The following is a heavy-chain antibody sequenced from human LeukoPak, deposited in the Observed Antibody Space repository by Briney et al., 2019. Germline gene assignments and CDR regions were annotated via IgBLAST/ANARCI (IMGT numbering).Heavy chain of an antibody. D-gene: IGHD5-18*01. Sequence: GGPLRLSFAASGFPFSSHGMHWGRPAPGKGVGWGAVISYDGSNKYYADSVKGRFTISRDNSKNTLYLQMNSLRAEDTAVYYCAKSGYSYGYVVDYWGQGTLVTVSS. CDR2: ISYDGSNK. J-gene: IGHJ4*02. V-gene: IGHV3-30*18. CDR1: GFPFSSHG. CDR3: AKSGYSYGYVVDY.